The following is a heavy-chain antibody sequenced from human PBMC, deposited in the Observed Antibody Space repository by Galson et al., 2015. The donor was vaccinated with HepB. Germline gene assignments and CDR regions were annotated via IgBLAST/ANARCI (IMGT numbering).Heavy chain of an antibody. J-gene: IGHJ6*02. D-gene: IGHD4-11*01. Sequence: LSLSCAASGFTFSSYGMHWVRQAPGKGLEWVAVISYDGSNKYYADSVKGRFTISRDNSKNTLYLQMNSLRAEDTAVYYCAKDIQYHYDYYGMDVWGQGTTVTVSS. CDR2: ISYDGSNK. CDR1: GFTFSSYG. V-gene: IGHV3-30*18. CDR3: AKDIQYHYDYYGMDV.